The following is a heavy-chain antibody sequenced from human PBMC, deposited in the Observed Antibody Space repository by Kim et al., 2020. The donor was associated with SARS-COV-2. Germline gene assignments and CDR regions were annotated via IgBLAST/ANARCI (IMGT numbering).Heavy chain of an antibody. D-gene: IGHD3-3*01. CDR2: TYYSGST. Sequence: SETLSLTCTVSGGSISSGGYYWSWIRQHPGKGLEWIGYTYYSGSTYYNPSLKSRVTISVDTSKNQFSLKLSSVTAADTAVYYCARDRKRGQPIFGVVIAGSSTVPDAFDIWGQGTMVTVSS. J-gene: IGHJ3*02. V-gene: IGHV4-31*03. CDR1: GGSISSGGYY. CDR3: ARDRKRGQPIFGVVIAGSSTVPDAFDI.